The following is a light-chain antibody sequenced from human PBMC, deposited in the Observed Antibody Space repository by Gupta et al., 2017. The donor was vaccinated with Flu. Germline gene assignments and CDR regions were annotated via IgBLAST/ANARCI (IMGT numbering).Light chain of an antibody. J-gene: IGKJ2*01. Sequence: LLIYKASSLESGVPSRFSGSGSGTEFTLTISSLQPEDSATYYCQQYDTYLATFGQGTKLEIK. CDR3: QQYDTYLAT. CDR2: KAS. V-gene: IGKV1-5*03.